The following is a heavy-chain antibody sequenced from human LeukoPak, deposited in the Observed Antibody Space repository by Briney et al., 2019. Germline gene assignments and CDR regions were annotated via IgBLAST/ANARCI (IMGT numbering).Heavy chain of an antibody. J-gene: IGHJ3*02. CDR3: TRFTIVGVVDAFDI. CDR1: GFTFGDYA. V-gene: IGHV3-49*04. CDR2: IRSKVYGGTR. Sequence: GGSLRLSCTASGFTFGDYAMSWVRQAPGKGLEWVGFIRSKVYGGTREYAASVKVRFTISRDDSKSIAYLQMTSLKTEDAGVYYCTRFTIVGVVDAFDIWGQGTMVTVSS. D-gene: IGHD3-3*01.